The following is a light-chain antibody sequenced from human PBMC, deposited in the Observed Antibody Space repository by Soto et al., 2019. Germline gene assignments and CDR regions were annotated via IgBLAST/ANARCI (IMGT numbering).Light chain of an antibody. V-gene: IGLV2-14*01. J-gene: IGLJ2*01. Sequence: QAALTQPASVSGSPGQSITISCTGTSSDVVAYNYVSWYQQHPGKAPKLMIYEVSNRPSGVSNRFSGSKSGNTASLTISGLQAEDEADYYCSSYTRSSTVVFGGGTKLTVL. CDR2: EVS. CDR3: SSYTRSSTVV. CDR1: SSDVVAYNY.